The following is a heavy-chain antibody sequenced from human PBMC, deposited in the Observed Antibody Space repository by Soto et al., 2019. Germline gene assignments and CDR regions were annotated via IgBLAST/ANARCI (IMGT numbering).Heavy chain of an antibody. CDR3: ARSIIYGSGSSAPTYYGMDV. CDR1: GGTFSSYA. V-gene: IGHV1-69*13. CDR2: IIPIFGTA. Sequence: SVKVSCKASGGTFSSYAISLVRQAPGQGLEWMGVIIPIFGTANYAQKFQGRVTITADESTSTAYMELSSLRSEDTAVYYCARSIIYGSGSSAPTYYGMDVWGQGTTVTVSS. J-gene: IGHJ6*02. D-gene: IGHD3-10*01.